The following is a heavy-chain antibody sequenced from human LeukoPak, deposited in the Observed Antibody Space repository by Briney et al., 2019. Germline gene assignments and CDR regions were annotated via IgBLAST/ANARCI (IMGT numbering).Heavy chain of an antibody. Sequence: GGSLRLSCAASGFTFSSYSMNWVRQAPGKGLEWVSSISSSSSYIYYADSVKGRFTISRDNAKNSLYLQMNSLRAEDTAVYYCASIAEEITMDCWGQGTLVTVSS. J-gene: IGHJ4*02. CDR3: ASIAEEITMDC. V-gene: IGHV3-21*01. D-gene: IGHD3-10*01. CDR1: GFTFSSYS. CDR2: ISSSSSYI.